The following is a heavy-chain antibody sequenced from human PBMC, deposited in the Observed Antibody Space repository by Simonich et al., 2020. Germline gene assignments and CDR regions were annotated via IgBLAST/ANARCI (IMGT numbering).Heavy chain of an antibody. CDR3: ASSKLATIDY. V-gene: IGHV1-2*02. J-gene: IGHJ4*02. D-gene: IGHD5-12*01. Sequence: QVQLVQSGAEVKKPGASVKVSCKASGYTFTGYNRHWVRQAPGQGLEWMGWINPNRGGTNYAQKVQGRVTMTRDTSISTAYMELSRLRSDDTAVYYCASSKLATIDYWGQGTLVTVSS. CDR2: INPNRGGT. CDR1: GYTFTGYN.